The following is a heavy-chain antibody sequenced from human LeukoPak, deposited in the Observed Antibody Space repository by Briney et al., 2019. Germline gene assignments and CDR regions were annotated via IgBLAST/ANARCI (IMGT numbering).Heavy chain of an antibody. CDR2: INQDGTGK. CDR1: GFTFTTYW. Sequence: GESLRLSCAASGFTFTTYWMSWVRQLPGKGLEWVANINQDGTGKYYVDSVKGRFTISRDNAKNSLDLQMNSLRVEDTGIYYCVKVAKYYYGSETYYFFEHWGQGTPVTASS. D-gene: IGHD3-10*01. J-gene: IGHJ4*02. CDR3: VKVAKYYYGSETYYFFEH. V-gene: IGHV3-7*01.